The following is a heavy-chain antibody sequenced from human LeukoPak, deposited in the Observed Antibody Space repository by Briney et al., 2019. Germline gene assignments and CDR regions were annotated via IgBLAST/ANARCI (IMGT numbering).Heavy chain of an antibody. CDR1: GYSISSGYY. V-gene: IGHV4-38-2*02. D-gene: IGHD1-26*01. Sequence: SETLSLTCTVSGYSISSGYYWGWIRQPPGKGLEWNGSILHSGSTYYNPSLKSRVTISADTSKNQFSLKLSSVTAADTAVYYCARLYSGSFHAFDIWGQGTMVTVSS. CDR2: ILHSGST. J-gene: IGHJ3*02. CDR3: ARLYSGSFHAFDI.